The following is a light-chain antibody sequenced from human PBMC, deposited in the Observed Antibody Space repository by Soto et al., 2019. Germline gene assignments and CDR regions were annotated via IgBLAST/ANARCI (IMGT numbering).Light chain of an antibody. CDR3: QQYNDWPRT. CDR2: GSS. CDR1: QSVSSN. V-gene: IGKV3D-15*01. Sequence: EIVMTQSPATLSVSPGERGTLSCRASQSVSSNLAWYQQKPGQAPRLLIYGSSTRATGIPARFSGSGSGTEFTLTISSLQSEDFAIYYCQQYNDWPRTFGPGTKVYI. J-gene: IGKJ3*01.